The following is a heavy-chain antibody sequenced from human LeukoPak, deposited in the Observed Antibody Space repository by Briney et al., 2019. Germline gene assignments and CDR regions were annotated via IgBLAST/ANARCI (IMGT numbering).Heavy chain of an antibody. D-gene: IGHD3-22*01. CDR3: ARDYPIPYYYDSSGYSSYGMDV. CDR1: GGTFSSYA. V-gene: IGHV1-69*04. CDR2: IIPILGIA. J-gene: IGHJ6*02. Sequence: ASVKVSCKASGGTFSSYAISWVRQAPGQGLEWMGRIIPILGIANYAQKFQGRVTITADKSTSTAYMELSSLRSEDTAVYYCARDYPIPYYYDSSGYSSYGMDVWGQGTTVTVSS.